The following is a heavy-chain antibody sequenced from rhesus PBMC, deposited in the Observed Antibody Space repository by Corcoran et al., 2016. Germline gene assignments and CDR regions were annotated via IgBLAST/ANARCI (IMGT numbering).Heavy chain of an antibody. D-gene: IGHD2-21*01. J-gene: IGHJ4*01. V-gene: IGHV5-2*01. CDR2: FDPSDSDT. CDR3: AKGVIEYCTGSGCYGIDY. CDR1: GYSFTSYW. Sequence: EVQLVQSGAEVKRPGESLKISCQTSGYSFTSYWISWVRQMPGKGLEWMGAFDPSDSDTQYSPAFQGQVTSSADKSISPAYLQWSSLKASDTATYYCAKGVIEYCTGSGCYGIDYWGQGVLVTVSS.